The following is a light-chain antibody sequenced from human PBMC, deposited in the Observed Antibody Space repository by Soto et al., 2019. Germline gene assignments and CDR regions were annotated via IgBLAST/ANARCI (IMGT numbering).Light chain of an antibody. CDR3: SSYAASNNFYFV. Sequence: QSVLTQPPSASGSPGQSVTISCTGTSSDVGGYNYVSWYQQYPGRVPKLMIYEVTKRPSGVPDLFSGSKSGNTASLTVSGFQAEDEADYYCSSYAASNNFYFVFGGGTKVTVL. V-gene: IGLV2-8*01. CDR1: SSDVGGYNY. CDR2: EVT. J-gene: IGLJ3*02.